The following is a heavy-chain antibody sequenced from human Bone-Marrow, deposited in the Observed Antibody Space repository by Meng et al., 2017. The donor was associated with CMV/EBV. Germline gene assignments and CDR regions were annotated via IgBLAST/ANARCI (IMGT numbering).Heavy chain of an antibody. J-gene: IGHJ3*02. D-gene: IGHD2-21*01. CDR3: ARGRVIVVVIAIRDAFDI. CDR1: GGSFSGYY. V-gene: IGHV4-34*01. Sequence: ETLSLTCAVYGGSFSGYYWSWIRQPPGKGLEWIGEINHSGSTNYNPSLKSRVTISVDTSKNQFSLKLSSVTAADTAVYYCARGRVIVVVIAIRDAFDIWGQGTMVTVSS. CDR2: INHSGST.